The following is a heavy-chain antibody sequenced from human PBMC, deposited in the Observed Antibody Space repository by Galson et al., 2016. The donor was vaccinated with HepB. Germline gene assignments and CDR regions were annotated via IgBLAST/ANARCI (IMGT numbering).Heavy chain of an antibody. CDR1: GGSISSYY. Sequence: ETLSLTCTVSGGSISSYYWSWIRQPPGKGLEWIGDIYYSGSTNYNPSLKSRVTISVDTSKNQFSLKLTSVTAADTAVYYCARSTRSTSSRFDYWGQGTLVTVSS. D-gene: IGHD6-6*01. J-gene: IGHJ4*02. CDR2: IYYSGST. CDR3: ARSTRSTSSRFDY. V-gene: IGHV4-59*08.